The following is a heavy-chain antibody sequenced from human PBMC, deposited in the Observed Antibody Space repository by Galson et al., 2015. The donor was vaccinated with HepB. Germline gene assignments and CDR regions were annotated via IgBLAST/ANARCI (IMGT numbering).Heavy chain of an antibody. CDR2: ISSSSTYT. CDR3: ARGKRTYIAAPRSNYYYYYGMDV. CDR1: GFTFSDYY. V-gene: IGHV3-11*06. D-gene: IGHD6-13*01. Sequence: SLRLSCAASGFTFSDYYMGWIRQAPGRGLEWVSYISSSSTYTNYADSVKGRFTISRDNARNSLYLQMNSLRVDDTAVYYCARGKRTYIAAPRSNYYYYYGMDVWGQGTTVTLSS. J-gene: IGHJ6*02.